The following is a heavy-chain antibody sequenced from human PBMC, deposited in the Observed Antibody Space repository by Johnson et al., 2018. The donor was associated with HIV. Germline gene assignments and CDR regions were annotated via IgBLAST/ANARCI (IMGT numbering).Heavy chain of an antibody. CDR1: GFTFSSYA. J-gene: IGHJ3*02. V-gene: IGHV3-NL1*01. CDR2: IYSGGST. Sequence: QVQLVESGGGLVKTGGSLRLSCAASGFTFSSYAMHWVRQAPGKGLEWVSVIYSGGSTYYADSVKGRFTISRDNSKNTLYLQMNSLRAEDTAVYYCAKPLEMATISDAFDIWGQGTMVTVSS. CDR3: AKPLEMATISDAFDI. D-gene: IGHD5-24*01.